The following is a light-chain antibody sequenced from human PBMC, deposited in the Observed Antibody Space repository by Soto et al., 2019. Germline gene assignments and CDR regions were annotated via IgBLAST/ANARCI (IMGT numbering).Light chain of an antibody. Sequence: EIILTQSPDTLSLSPGEIATLSCRASQSVSSYLAWYQQKPGQAPRLLIYDASNRATGIPARFSGSGSGTDFTLTISSLEPEDFAVYYCQQRSNLFGQGTRLEIK. CDR3: QQRSNL. V-gene: IGKV3-11*01. J-gene: IGKJ5*01. CDR1: QSVSSY. CDR2: DAS.